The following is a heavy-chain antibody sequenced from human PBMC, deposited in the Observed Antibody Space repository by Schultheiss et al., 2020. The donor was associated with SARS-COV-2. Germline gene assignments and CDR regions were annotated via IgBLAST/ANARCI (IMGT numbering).Heavy chain of an antibody. CDR2: ISYDGSNK. V-gene: IGHV3-30*07. CDR3: AKGRGGGRFFDS. D-gene: IGHD2-15*01. J-gene: IGHJ4*02. Sequence: GGSLRLSCAASGFTFSSYAMHWVRQAPGKGLEWVAVISYDGSNKYYADSVKGRFTISRDNSKNTLYLQMNSLRAEDTAVYYCAKGRGGGRFFDSWGQGTLVTVSS. CDR1: GFTFSSYA.